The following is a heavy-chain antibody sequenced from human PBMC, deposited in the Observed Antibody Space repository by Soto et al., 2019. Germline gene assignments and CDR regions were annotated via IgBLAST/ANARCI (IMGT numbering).Heavy chain of an antibody. J-gene: IGHJ4*02. CDR2: IKEDGSVK. CDR1: RLTFSPYW. V-gene: IGHV3-7*03. D-gene: IGHD3-3*01. CDR3: ARDVSSEYASILDV. Sequence: GGSLRLSCEGFRLTFSPYWMTWVRQAPGKGLEWVASIKEDGSVKNYADSVKGRFTVSRDNVKRAMFLQMTSVRVDDTAVYFCARDVSSEYASILDVWGRGARVTVSS.